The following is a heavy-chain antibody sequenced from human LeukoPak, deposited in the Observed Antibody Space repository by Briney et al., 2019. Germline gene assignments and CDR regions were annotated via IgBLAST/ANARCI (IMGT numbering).Heavy chain of an antibody. CDR2: IYHSGST. CDR3: ARIQQLVGTVDY. V-gene: IGHV4-38-2*02. D-gene: IGHD6-13*01. CDR1: GYSISSGYY. J-gene: IGHJ4*02. Sequence: PSETLSLTCTVSGYSISSGYYWGWLRQPPGKGLEWIGSIYHSGSTYYNPSLKSRVTISVDTSKNQFSLKLSSVTAADTAVYYCARIQQLVGTVDYWGQGTLVTVSS.